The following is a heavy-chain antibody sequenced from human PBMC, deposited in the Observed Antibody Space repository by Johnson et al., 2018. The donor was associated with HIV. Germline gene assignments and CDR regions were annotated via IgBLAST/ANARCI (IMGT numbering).Heavy chain of an antibody. CDR2: ISADGTNT. Sequence: QVQLVESGVGVVQPERSLRLSCAASEFSFSTYAMRWVRQAPGKGLEGVAVISADGTNTDYADAVKGRFTISRDNSKNTLYLQLKSLRAEDTAVYYCVRDGNYYDRSGYRVDAFDVWGHGTTVTVSS. CDR3: VRDGNYYDRSGYRVDAFDV. D-gene: IGHD3-22*01. CDR1: EFSFSTYA. J-gene: IGHJ3*01. V-gene: IGHV3-30-3*01.